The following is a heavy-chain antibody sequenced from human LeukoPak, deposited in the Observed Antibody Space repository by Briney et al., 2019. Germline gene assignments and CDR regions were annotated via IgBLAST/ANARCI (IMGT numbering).Heavy chain of an antibody. D-gene: IGHD2-2*01. Sequence: GALRLSCAASGFTFSSYAMHWVRQAPGKGLEWVAVISYDGSNKYYADSVKGRFTISRDNSKNTLYLQMNSLRAEDTAVYYRARAVYCSSTSCYEGYSLESPYFDYWGQGTLVTVSS. CDR2: ISYDGSNK. CDR1: GFTFSSYA. J-gene: IGHJ4*02. V-gene: IGHV3-30-3*01. CDR3: ARAVYCSSTSCYEGYSLESPYFDY.